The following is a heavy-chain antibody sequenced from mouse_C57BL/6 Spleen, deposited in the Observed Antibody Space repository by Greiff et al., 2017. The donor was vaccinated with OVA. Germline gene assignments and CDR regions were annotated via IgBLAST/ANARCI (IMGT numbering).Heavy chain of an antibody. D-gene: IGHD1-1*01. CDR3: DLYYGSSNWYFDV. V-gene: IGHV1-39*01. CDR1: GYSFTDYN. J-gene: IGHJ1*03. Sequence: EVQLQQSGPELVKPGASVKISCKASGYSFTDYNMNWLKQSNGKSLEWIGVINPNYGTTSYNQKFKGKATLTVDQSSSTAYMQLNSLTSEDSAVYYCDLYYGSSNWYFDVWGTGTTVTVSS. CDR2: INPNYGTT.